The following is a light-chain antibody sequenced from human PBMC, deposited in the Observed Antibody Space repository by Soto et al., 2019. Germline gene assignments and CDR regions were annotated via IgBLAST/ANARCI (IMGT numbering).Light chain of an antibody. CDR1: SSDVGGHNP. CDR2: DVS. V-gene: IGLV2-14*01. CDR3: SSYTSSSTLV. Sequence: QSVLTQPASVSGCPGQSITISCTGTSSDVGGHNPVAWYQHNPGKAPRLMIYDVSNRPSAVSSRFSGSKSGNTASLSISGLQAEDEADYYCSSYTSSSTLVFGTGTKVTVL. J-gene: IGLJ1*01.